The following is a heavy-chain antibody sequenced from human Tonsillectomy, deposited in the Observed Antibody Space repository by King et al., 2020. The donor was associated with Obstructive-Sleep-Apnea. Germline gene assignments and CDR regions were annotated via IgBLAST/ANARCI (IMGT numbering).Heavy chain of an antibody. CDR3: ARRSMVRGATVMNY. CDR1: GGSLSNNY. D-gene: IGHD3-10*01. V-gene: IGHV4-34*01. CDR2: INHSGST. J-gene: IGHJ4*02. Sequence: VQLQQWGAGLLKPSETLSLTCAVYGGSLSNNYWSWIRQPPGKGLECIGEINHSGSTIYNPSLKSRVTISVDTSKNPFSLKLSSVTAADTAVYYCARRSMVRGATVMNYWGQGALVTVSS.